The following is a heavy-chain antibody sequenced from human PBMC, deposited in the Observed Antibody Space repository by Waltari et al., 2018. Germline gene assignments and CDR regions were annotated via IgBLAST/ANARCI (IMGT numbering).Heavy chain of an antibody. V-gene: IGHV4-34*01. CDR1: GGSFSGSS. CDR3: ARMRYYDSVRRQYYMDV. D-gene: IGHD3-3*01. Sequence: QVQLQQWGAGLLKPSETLSLPCAVDGGSFSGSSWSWIRQPPGKGLEGIGEINHSGSTNYNPSLKSRVTISVDTSKNQFSLKLSSVTAADTAVYYCARMRYYDSVRRQYYMDVWGKGTTVTVSS. CDR2: INHSGST. J-gene: IGHJ6*03.